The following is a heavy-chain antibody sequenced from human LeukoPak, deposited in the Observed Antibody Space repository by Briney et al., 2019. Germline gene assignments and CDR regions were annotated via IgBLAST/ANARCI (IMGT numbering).Heavy chain of an antibody. CDR1: GFTVSSYY. Sequence: GGSLRLSCAASGFTVSSYYMNWVRQAPGKGLEWVSAISGSGGSTYYADSVKGRFTISRDNSKNTLYLQMNSLRAEDTAVYYCAKDAPNMIVVVLLDYWGQGTLVTVSS. J-gene: IGHJ4*02. CDR3: AKDAPNMIVVVLLDY. CDR2: ISGSGGST. D-gene: IGHD3-22*01. V-gene: IGHV3-23*01.